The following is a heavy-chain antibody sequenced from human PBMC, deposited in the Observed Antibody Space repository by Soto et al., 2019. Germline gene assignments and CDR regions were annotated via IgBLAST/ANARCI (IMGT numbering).Heavy chain of an antibody. CDR2: IRSKANSYAT. J-gene: IGHJ2*01. CDR3: TSPVTVCL. CDR1: GFTFSGSA. V-gene: IGHV3-73*01. D-gene: IGHD4-17*01. Sequence: EVQLVESGGGLVQPGGSLKLSCAASGFTFSGSAMHWVRQASGKGLEWVGRIRSKANSYATAYAASVKGRFTISRDDSKNTAYLQMNSLKTEDTAVYYCTSPVTVCLWGRGTLVTVSS.